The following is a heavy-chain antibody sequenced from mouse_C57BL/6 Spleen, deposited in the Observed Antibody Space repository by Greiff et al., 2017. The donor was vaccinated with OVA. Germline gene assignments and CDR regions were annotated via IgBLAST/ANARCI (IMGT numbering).Heavy chain of an antibody. CDR3: ARSGRYFDV. J-gene: IGHJ1*03. Sequence: EVQLQQSGPELVKPGASVKISCKASGYTFTDYSMNWVKQSPGKSLEWIGDINPNNGGTSYNQKFKGKATLTVDKSSSTAYMELRSLTSEDSAVYYGARSGRYFDVWGTGTTVTVSS. CDR2: INPNNGGT. CDR1: GYTFTDYS. V-gene: IGHV1-26*01.